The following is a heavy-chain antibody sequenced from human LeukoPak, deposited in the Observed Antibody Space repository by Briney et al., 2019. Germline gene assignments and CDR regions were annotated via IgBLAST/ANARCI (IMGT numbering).Heavy chain of an antibody. V-gene: IGHV4-59*12. CDR2: IYYSGST. Sequence: SETLSLTCTVSGGSISSYYWSWIRQPPGKGLEWIAYIYYSGSTNYNPSLKSRVTISVDTSKNQFSLKLSSVTAADTAVYYCARGFSTYYDFWSAEGYFDYWGQGTLVTVSS. CDR3: ARGFSTYYDFWSAEGYFDY. J-gene: IGHJ4*02. D-gene: IGHD3-3*01. CDR1: GGSISSYY.